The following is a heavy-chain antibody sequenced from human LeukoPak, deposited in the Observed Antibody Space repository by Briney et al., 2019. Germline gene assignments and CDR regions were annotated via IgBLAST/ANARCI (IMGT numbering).Heavy chain of an antibody. V-gene: IGHV3-33*01. CDR3: AREEVAAAGTAADY. CDR2: IWYDGSNK. Sequence: GGSLRLSCAASGFTFSSYGMHWVRQAPGKGLEWVAVIWYDGSNKYYADSVKGRFTISRDNSKNTLYLQMNSLRAEDTAVYYCAREEVAAAGTAADYWGQGTLVTVSS. D-gene: IGHD6-13*01. CDR1: GFTFSSYG. J-gene: IGHJ4*02.